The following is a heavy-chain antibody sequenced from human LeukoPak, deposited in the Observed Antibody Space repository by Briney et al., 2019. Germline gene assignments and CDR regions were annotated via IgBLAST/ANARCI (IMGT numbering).Heavy chain of an antibody. CDR1: GFTFSNFW. J-gene: IGHJ6*02. Sequence: GGSLRLSCAASGFTFSNFWMHWVRQAPEKGLVWVSRIHGDGGSTSYADSVKGRFTISRDNAKNTLYLQMNSLRAEDTAVYYCAKDLSGNSWHMDVWGQGTTATVSS. D-gene: IGHD6-13*01. CDR2: IHGDGGST. V-gene: IGHV3-74*01. CDR3: AKDLSGNSWHMDV.